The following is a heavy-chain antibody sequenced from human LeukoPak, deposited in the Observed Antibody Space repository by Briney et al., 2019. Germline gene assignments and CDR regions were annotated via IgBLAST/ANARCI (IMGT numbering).Heavy chain of an antibody. CDR3: ARGLWFDP. Sequence: SETLSPTCTVSGGSISSYYWSWIRQPPGKGLEWIGYIYYSGSTNYNSSLKSRVTISVDTSKNQFSLKLSSVTAADTAVYYCARGLWFDPWGQGTLVTVSS. CDR1: GGSISSYY. CDR2: IYYSGST. J-gene: IGHJ5*02. V-gene: IGHV4-59*12.